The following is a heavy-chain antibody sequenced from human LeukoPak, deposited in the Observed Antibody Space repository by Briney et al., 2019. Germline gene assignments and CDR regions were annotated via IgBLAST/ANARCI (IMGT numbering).Heavy chain of an antibody. Sequence: AGGSLGLSCAASGFTFSSYWMSWVRQAPGKGLEWVANIKQDGSEKYYVDSVKGRFTISRDNAKNSLYLQMNSLRAEDTAVYYCARGSRYFDWLLPDGFDYWGQGTLVTVSS. V-gene: IGHV3-7*01. CDR3: ARGSRYFDWLLPDGFDY. D-gene: IGHD3-9*01. CDR1: GFTFSSYW. J-gene: IGHJ4*02. CDR2: IKQDGSEK.